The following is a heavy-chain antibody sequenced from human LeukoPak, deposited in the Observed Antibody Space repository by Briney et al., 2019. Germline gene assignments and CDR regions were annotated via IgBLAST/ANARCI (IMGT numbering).Heavy chain of an antibody. CDR3: AKDARRTNGWYYFDY. CDR1: GFAFSSQA. J-gene: IGHJ4*02. CDR2: ISDSGSLT. D-gene: IGHD6-19*01. Sequence: GGSLRLSCAASGFAFSSQAMGWVRQAPGKGLEWVSVISDSGSLTYYADSVKGRFTISRDNSKKTLFLQLNSLRAEDTAVYYCAKDARRTNGWYYFDYGAREPWSPSPQ. V-gene: IGHV3-23*01.